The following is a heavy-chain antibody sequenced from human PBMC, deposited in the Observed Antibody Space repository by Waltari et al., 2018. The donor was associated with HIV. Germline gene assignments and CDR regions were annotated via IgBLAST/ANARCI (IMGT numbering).Heavy chain of an antibody. CDR2: ITSEAYGGTA. V-gene: IGHV3-49*05. Sequence: EVHLMESGGGLVKPGRSLRLSCRGSGFTFGDYGLCWFRQAPGKGLGWVGFITSEAYGGTAEYAASVTGRFTISREDSKSTAYMQMNRLESEDTGVYFCSRPSGPLHSYGMDVWGQGTTVIVSS. CDR3: SRPSGPLHSYGMDV. D-gene: IGHD1-26*01. J-gene: IGHJ6*02. CDR1: GFTFGDYG.